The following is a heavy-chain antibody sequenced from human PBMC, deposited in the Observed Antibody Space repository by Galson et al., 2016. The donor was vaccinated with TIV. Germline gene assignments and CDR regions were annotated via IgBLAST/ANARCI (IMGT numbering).Heavy chain of an antibody. CDR2: VNSDGSTT. Sequence: SLRLSCAASGFTFSDDTMNWVRQAPGRGLVWVSRVNSDGSTTTYADFVEGRFTLSRDNAKNTLYLQMSSLRADDTALYFCARAEKWPGGVDAFDIWGQGTMVTVSS. D-gene: IGHD5-12*01. V-gene: IGHV3-74*01. J-gene: IGHJ3*02. CDR1: GFTFSDDT. CDR3: ARAEKWPGGVDAFDI.